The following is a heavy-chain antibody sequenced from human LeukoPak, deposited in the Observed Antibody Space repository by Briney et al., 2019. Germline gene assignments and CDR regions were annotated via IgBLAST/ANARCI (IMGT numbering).Heavy chain of an antibody. V-gene: IGHV3-21*01. CDR2: ISRTIHYR. J-gene: IGHJ3*02. CDR3: ARAPGPFFDI. Sequence: GGSLRLSCAPSGFTFSNFAMSWVRQAPGKGLEWVSSISRTIHYRYYADSVKGRFTISRDKAKNSLYLQMNSLRAEDTAVYYCARAPGPFFDIWGQGTMVTVSS. CDR1: GFTFSNFA.